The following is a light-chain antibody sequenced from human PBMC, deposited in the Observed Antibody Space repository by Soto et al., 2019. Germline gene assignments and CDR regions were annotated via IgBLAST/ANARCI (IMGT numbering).Light chain of an antibody. V-gene: IGKV3-11*01. Sequence: PGEIVTLSFRASQSVSSYLAWYQQKPGQAPRLLIYDASNRATGIPARFSGSGSGTDFTLTISSLEPEDFAVYYCQQRSNWPLTFGGGTKVDIK. CDR1: QSVSSY. CDR2: DAS. J-gene: IGKJ4*01. CDR3: QQRSNWPLT.